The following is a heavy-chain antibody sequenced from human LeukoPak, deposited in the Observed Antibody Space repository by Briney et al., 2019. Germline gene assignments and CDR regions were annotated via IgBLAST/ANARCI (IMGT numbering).Heavy chain of an antibody. D-gene: IGHD2-2*01. J-gene: IGHJ4*02. CDR3: AKSLVVVPAANPRAYFDY. V-gene: IGHV3-23*01. Sequence: GGSLRLSCAASGFTFSSYAMSWVRQAPGKGLEWASAISGSGGSTYYADSVKGRFTISRDNSKNTLYLQMNSLRAEDTAVYYCAKSLVVVPAANPRAYFDYWGQGTPVTVSS. CDR1: GFTFSSYA. CDR2: ISGSGGST.